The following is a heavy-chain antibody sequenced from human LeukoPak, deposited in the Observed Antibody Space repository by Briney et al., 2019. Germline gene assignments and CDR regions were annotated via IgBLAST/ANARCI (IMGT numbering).Heavy chain of an antibody. D-gene: IGHD1-26*01. V-gene: IGHV1-8*01. CDR1: RYTFTSYD. Sequence: APVKVSCKASRYTFTSYDINWVRQATGQGLEWMGWMNPNSGNTGYAQKFQGRVTMTRDLSTSTDYMELSSLRSDDTAVYFCARDNSVGDYAWWFDPWGQGTLVTVSS. CDR2: MNPNSGNT. CDR3: ARDNSVGDYAWWFDP. J-gene: IGHJ5*02.